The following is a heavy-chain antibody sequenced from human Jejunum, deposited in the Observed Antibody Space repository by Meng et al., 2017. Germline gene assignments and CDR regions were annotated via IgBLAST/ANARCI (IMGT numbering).Heavy chain of an antibody. V-gene: IGHV4-61*01. J-gene: IGHJ2*01. CDR1: VFSFHTRTCY. CDR2: IDNSGST. CDR3: ARAAAGTGIGYFDL. D-gene: IGHD6-19*01. Sequence: APASLMPPETLLPLCPFSVFSFHTRTCYWSWIRQPPGKGLEWIAYIDNSGSTNSNPSPKSRVIISVDTSNNQFYLLMSSLTAADTAVYYCARAAAGTGIGYFDLWGRGTLVTVPS.